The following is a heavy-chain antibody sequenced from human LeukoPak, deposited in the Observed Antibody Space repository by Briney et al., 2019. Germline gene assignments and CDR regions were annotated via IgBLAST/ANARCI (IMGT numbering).Heavy chain of an antibody. CDR3: AKDVYYYDSSGYGRFDY. V-gene: IGHV3-30*02. CDR2: IRYDGSNK. Sequence: PGGSLRLSCAASGFTSSSYGMHWVRQAPAKGLEWVAFIRYDGSNKYYADSVKGRFTISRDNSKNTLYLQMNSLRAEDTAVYYCAKDVYYYDSSGYGRFDYWGQGTLVTVSS. D-gene: IGHD3-22*01. J-gene: IGHJ4*02. CDR1: GFTSSSYG.